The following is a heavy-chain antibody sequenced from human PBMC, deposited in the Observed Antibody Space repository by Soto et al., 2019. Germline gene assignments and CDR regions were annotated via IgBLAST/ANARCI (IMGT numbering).Heavy chain of an antibody. Sequence: GASVKVSCKASGYTFRSYGISWVRQAPGQGLQWMGWISAYSGNTDYAQRFQGRVTMTTDTSTSTAYMELRSLRYDDTAVYYCARNPSGSNFDYWGHGTLVTVSS. J-gene: IGHJ4*01. D-gene: IGHD1-26*01. CDR1: GYTFRSYG. CDR3: ARNPSGSNFDY. V-gene: IGHV1-18*01. CDR2: ISAYSGNT.